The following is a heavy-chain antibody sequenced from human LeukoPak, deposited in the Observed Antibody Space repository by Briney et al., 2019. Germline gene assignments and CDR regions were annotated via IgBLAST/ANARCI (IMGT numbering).Heavy chain of an antibody. CDR1: GGSISSVGYY. CDR3: ARDQGGAVAGSFVYYYGMDV. J-gene: IGHJ6*02. CDR2: IYYSGST. V-gene: IGHV4-61*08. Sequence: SETLSLTCTVSGGSISSVGYYCSWIRQHPGRGLEWIGYIYYSGSTHYNPSLKSRVTISVDTSKNQFSLKLSSVTAPDTAVYYCARDQGGAVAGSFVYYYGMDVWGQGTTVTVSS. D-gene: IGHD6-19*01.